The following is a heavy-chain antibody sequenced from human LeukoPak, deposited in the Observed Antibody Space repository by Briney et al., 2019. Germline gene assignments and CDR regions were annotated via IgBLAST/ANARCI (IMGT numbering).Heavy chain of an antibody. CDR1: GFTFSGFG. V-gene: IGHV3-48*02. J-gene: IGHJ6*02. CDR2: ISYSGGDI. CDR3: ARVGRGLYSMDV. D-gene: IGHD3-10*01. Sequence: PGGSLRLSCATSGFTFSGFGMNWVRQAPGKGLDWVSYISYSGGDIYYADSVEGRFTISRDSAKSSLYLQMNSLRDEDTAVYYCARVGRGLYSMDVWGQGTTVTVSS.